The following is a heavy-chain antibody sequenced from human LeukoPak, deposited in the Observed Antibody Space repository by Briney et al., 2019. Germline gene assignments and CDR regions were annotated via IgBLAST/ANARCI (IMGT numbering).Heavy chain of an antibody. CDR1: GYTFSDYA. CDR2: INAGNGNT. J-gene: IGHJ6*02. CDR3: ARSPIYCTNGVCYPDYYYYGMDV. D-gene: IGHD2-8*01. Sequence: GASVKVSCKASGYTFSDYAMHWVRQAPGQRLEWMGWINAGNGNTKYSQKFQGRVTITRDTSASTAYMELSSLRSEDTAVYYCARSPIYCTNGVCYPDYYYYGMDVWGQGTTVTVSS. V-gene: IGHV1-3*01.